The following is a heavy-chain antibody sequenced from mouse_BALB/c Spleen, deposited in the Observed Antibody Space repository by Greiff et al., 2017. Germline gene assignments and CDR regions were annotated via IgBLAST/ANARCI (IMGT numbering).Heavy chain of an antibody. V-gene: IGHV1-55*01. CDR2: IYPGSGST. Sequence: QVQLQQPGAELVKPGTSVKLSCKASGYNFTSYWINWVKLRPGQGLEWIGDIYPGSGSTNYNEKFKSKATLTVDTSSSTAYMQLSSLASEDSALYYCARGLVDYWGQGTTLTVSS. CDR3: ARGLVDY. J-gene: IGHJ2*01. CDR1: GYNFTSYW.